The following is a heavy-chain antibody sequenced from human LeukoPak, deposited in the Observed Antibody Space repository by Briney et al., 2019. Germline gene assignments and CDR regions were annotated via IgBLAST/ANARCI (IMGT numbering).Heavy chain of an antibody. CDR3: ARGGLAAAGTDY. CDR1: GFTLSSYW. CDR2: IKQDGSEK. D-gene: IGHD6-13*01. V-gene: IGHV3-7*01. J-gene: IGHJ4*02. Sequence: GGSLRLSCTASGFTLSSYWMTWVRQAPGKGPEWVANIKQDGSEKYYVDSVKGRFTISRDNAKNSLYLQMNSLRAEDTAVYYCARGGLAAAGTDYWGQGTLVTVSS.